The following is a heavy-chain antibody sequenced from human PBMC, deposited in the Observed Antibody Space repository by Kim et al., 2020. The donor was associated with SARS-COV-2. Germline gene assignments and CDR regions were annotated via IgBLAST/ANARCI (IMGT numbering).Heavy chain of an antibody. CDR2: INHSGRT. CDR3: ASLTYDIFTCPNY. D-gene: IGHD3-9*01. CDR1: GGSFSGYY. V-gene: IGHV4-34*01. J-gene: IGHJ4*02. Sequence: SETLSLTCAVYGGSFSGYYWSWIRQPPGKGLEWIGEINHSGRTNYNPSLKSRVTISVDTSKKHFSLKLTSVTAADTAVYYCASLTYDIFTCPNYLCQGT.